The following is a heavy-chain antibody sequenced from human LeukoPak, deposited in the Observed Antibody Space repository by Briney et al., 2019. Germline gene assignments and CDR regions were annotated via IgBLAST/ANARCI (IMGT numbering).Heavy chain of an antibody. D-gene: IGHD3-3*02. CDR2: ISGSGGST. J-gene: IGHJ4*02. V-gene: IGHV3-23*01. CDR1: GFTFSSYA. Sequence: PGGSLRLSCAASGFTFSSYAMGWVRQAPGKWLGWVSAISGSGGSTYYADSVKGRFTISRDNSKNTLYLQMNSLRAEDTAVYYCAKCPTHSSTSLAFYYWGQVTLVTVSS. CDR3: AKCPTHSSTSLAFYY.